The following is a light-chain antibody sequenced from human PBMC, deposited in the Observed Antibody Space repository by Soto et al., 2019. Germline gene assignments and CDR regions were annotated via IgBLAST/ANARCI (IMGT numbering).Light chain of an antibody. Sequence: EIVLTQSPGTLSLSPGERATLSCRASQNVSSTYLAWYQQKPGRAPRLLIYDASSRATGIPDRFSGSGSGTDFTLTISRLEPEDFAVYYCQQFSSTPWTFGQGTEVEIK. CDR2: DAS. CDR1: QNVSSTY. CDR3: QQFSSTPWT. J-gene: IGKJ1*01. V-gene: IGKV3-20*01.